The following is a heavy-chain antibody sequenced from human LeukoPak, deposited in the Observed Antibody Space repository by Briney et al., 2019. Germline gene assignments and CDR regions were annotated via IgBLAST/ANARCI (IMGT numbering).Heavy chain of an antibody. CDR3: ARHSPWVRGVIMSRNWFDP. J-gene: IGHJ5*02. CDR1: GGSISSSSYY. CDR2: IYYSGST. Sequence: SGTLSLTCTVSGGSISSSSYYWGWIRQPPGKGLEWIGSIYYSGSTYYNPSLKSRVTISVDTSKNQFSLKLSSVTAADTAVYYCARHSPWVRGVIMSRNWFDPWGQGTLVTVSS. D-gene: IGHD3-10*01. V-gene: IGHV4-39*01.